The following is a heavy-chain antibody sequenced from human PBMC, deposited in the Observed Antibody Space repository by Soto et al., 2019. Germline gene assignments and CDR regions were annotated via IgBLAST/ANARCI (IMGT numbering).Heavy chain of an antibody. CDR1: GFAFISYG. CDR2: ISYDGSNK. Sequence: GGSLRLSCAASGFAFISYGIHWCGHSPGTGLEWVAVISYDGSNKYYADSVKGRFAISRDNSKNTLYLQMNSLRAEDTAVYYCAKETTSYCGGDCYPYGMDVWGQGTTVTVSS. V-gene: IGHV3-30*18. CDR3: AKETTSYCGGDCYPYGMDV. J-gene: IGHJ6*02. D-gene: IGHD2-21*02.